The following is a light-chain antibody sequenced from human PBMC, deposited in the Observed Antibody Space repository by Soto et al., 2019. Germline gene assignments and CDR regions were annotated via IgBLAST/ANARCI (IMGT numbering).Light chain of an antibody. J-gene: IGKJ3*01. V-gene: IGKV1-27*01. CDR2: AAS. CDR3: QKYNSAPPFT. Sequence: DIQMTQSPSSLSASVGDGVTITCRASQGISDYLAWNQQKPGKVPKLLIYAASTLQSGVPSRFSGSGSGTDFTLTISSLQPEDVATYYCQKYNSAPPFTFGPGTKVDIK. CDR1: QGISDY.